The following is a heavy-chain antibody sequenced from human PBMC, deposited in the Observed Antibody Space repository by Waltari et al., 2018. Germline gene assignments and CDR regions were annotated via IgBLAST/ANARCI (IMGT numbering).Heavy chain of an antibody. J-gene: IGHJ6*02. V-gene: IGHV4-38-2*01. Sequence: QVQLQESGPGLVKPSETLSLTCAVSGYSISSGYYWGWIRQPPGKGLEWIGSIYNSGSTYYTPSLKSRVTIAVDTSKNQFSLKLSSVTAADTAVHYCARGGYGGTTYYYYYGMDVWGQGTTVTVSS. CDR2: IYNSGST. CDR3: ARGGYGGTTYYYYYGMDV. CDR1: GYSISSGYY. D-gene: IGHD2-15*01.